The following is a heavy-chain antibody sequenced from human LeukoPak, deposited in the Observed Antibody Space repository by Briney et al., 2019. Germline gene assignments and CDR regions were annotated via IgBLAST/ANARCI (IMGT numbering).Heavy chain of an antibody. D-gene: IGHD1-26*01. CDR3: ARYPSFSYSLDY. CDR2: VSDRGDVT. Sequence: GGSLLLSCAASGFTFGTFPLTWVRPAPGKVLEWVSTVSDRGDVTYSAASVKGRFTISRDNSANTLFLRMVSLRAEDTAVYYCARYPSFSYSLDYWGPGTLVTVSS. V-gene: IGHV3-23*01. J-gene: IGHJ4*02. CDR1: GFTFGTFP.